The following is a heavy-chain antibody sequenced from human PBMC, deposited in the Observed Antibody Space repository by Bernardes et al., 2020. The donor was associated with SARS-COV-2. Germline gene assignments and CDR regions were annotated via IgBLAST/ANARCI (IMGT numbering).Heavy chain of an antibody. D-gene: IGHD3-3*01. CDR3: AILVRGGAFDA. V-gene: IGHV1-24*01. CDR2: YNPADGET. J-gene: IGHJ3*01. Sequence: ASVKVSCKVSGSTLGFFSIHWVRQTPGKGLEWIGGYNPADGETMFAQNLQGRATMSEDTSTDTAYMELTSLKSEDTATYYCAILVRGGAFDAWGQGTKVTVSS. CDR1: GSTLGFFS.